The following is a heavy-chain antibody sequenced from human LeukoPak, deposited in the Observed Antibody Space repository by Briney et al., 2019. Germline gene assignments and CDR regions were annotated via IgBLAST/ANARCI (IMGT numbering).Heavy chain of an antibody. Sequence: ASVKVSCKASGYTFTSYGISWVRQAPGQGLEWMGWISAYNGNTNYAQKLQGRVTMTTDTSTSTAYMELRSLRSDDTAVYYCARDPTVTIIVVAPDYWGQGTLVTVSS. D-gene: IGHD3-22*01. V-gene: IGHV1-18*01. CDR1: GYTFTSYG. CDR3: ARDPTVTIIVVAPDY. J-gene: IGHJ4*02. CDR2: ISAYNGNT.